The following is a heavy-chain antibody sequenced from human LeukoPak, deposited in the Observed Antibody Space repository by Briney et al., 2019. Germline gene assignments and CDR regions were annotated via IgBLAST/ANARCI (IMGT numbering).Heavy chain of an antibody. D-gene: IGHD3-22*01. Sequence: PGGSLRLSCAASGFTFSNYAMNWVRQAPGKGLEWVSSFGTRSSSIYYAHSVTGRFIVSRDNAKNSLFLQMNSLRAEDTAVYYCARVYETNGYLYWGQGSLVTVSS. CDR3: ARVYETNGYLY. V-gene: IGHV3-21*01. CDR1: GFTFSNYA. CDR2: FGTRSSSI. J-gene: IGHJ4*02.